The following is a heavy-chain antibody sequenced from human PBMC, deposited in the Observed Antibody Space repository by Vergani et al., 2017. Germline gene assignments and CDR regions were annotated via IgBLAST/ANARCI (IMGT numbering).Heavy chain of an antibody. V-gene: IGHV4-39*01. CDR2: IYYSGST. CDR1: GGSISSSSYY. D-gene: IGHD6-19*01. CDR3: ARVVSTNSRIAVAGKLDY. J-gene: IGHJ4*02. Sequence: QVQLQESGPGLVKPSETLSLTCTVSGGSISSSSYYWGWIRQPPGKGLEWIGSIYYSGSTYYNPSLKSRVTISVDTSKNQFSLKLSSVTAADTAVYYCARVVSTNSRIAVAGKLDYWGQGTLVTVSS.